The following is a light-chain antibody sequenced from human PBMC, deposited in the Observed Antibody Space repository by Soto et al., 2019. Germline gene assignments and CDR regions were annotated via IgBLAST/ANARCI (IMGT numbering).Light chain of an antibody. CDR2: GTY. Sequence: EIVLTQSPGTLSLSPGERATLSCRASESVSSSYLAWYQQKPGQAPTLLIYGTYNRATGIPDRFSGSGSGTDFNLTISRLEHEDFAVYFCQQYDKSPRTFGRGTKVEIK. CDR3: QQYDKSPRT. J-gene: IGKJ1*01. V-gene: IGKV3-20*01. CDR1: ESVSSSY.